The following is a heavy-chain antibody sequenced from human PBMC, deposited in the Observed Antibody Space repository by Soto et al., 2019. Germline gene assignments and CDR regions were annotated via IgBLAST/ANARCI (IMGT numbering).Heavy chain of an antibody. CDR1: GFTFSSYA. D-gene: IGHD4-17*01. J-gene: IGHJ4*02. CDR3: ASLHDYGDYLHDY. Sequence: GSLRLSGSASGFTFSSYAMHWVRQAPGKGLEWVAVISYDGSNKYYADSVKGRFTISRDNSKNTLYLQMNSLRAEDKAVYYCASLHDYGDYLHDYWGQGTLVTVYS. V-gene: IGHV3-30-3*01. CDR2: ISYDGSNK.